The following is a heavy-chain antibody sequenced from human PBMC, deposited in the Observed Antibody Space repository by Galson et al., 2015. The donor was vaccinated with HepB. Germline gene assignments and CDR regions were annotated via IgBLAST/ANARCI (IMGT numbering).Heavy chain of an antibody. CDR2: ISGSGGST. CDR3: ARRYCSSTSCYDYYYYYYGMDV. V-gene: IGHV3-23*01. CDR1: GFTFSSYA. J-gene: IGHJ6*02. D-gene: IGHD2-2*01. Sequence: SLRLSCAASGFTFSSYAMSWVRQAPGKGLEWVSAISGSGGSTYYADSVKGRFTISRDNSKNTLYLQMNSLRAEDTAVYYCARRYCSSTSCYDYYYYYYGMDVWGQGTTVTVSS.